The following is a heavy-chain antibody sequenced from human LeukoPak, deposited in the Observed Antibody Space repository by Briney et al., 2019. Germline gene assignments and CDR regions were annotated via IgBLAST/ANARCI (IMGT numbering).Heavy chain of an antibody. D-gene: IGHD3-16*01. CDR3: AKDRANWAIDD. CDR2: IAHDGSVA. J-gene: IGHJ4*02. V-gene: IGHV3-30*18. CDR1: GFSFSNYG. Sequence: GGSLRLSCTASGFSFSNYGMHWVRQDPGKGLEWVAVIAHDGSVAYYADWVKGRFTISRDNSKNTLYLQMNSLRAEDTAVYYCAKDRANWAIDDWGQGTQVTVSS.